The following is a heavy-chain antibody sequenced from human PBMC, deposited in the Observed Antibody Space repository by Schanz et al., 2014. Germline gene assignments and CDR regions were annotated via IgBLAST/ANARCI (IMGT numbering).Heavy chain of an antibody. CDR3: ARDGAGRAPDAFDI. CDR2: ICSRRTV. CDR1: GFTFSDYC. J-gene: IGHJ3*02. D-gene: IGHD1-26*01. V-gene: IGHV3-11*01. Sequence: QVQLVESGGGLVKPGGSLRLSCAASGFTFSDYCMVWIRQAPGKGLEWVSYICSRRTVKYADSVKGRFTISRDNAKSSLYLQMGSLRVEDTAVYYCARDGAGRAPDAFDIWGQGTMVTVSS.